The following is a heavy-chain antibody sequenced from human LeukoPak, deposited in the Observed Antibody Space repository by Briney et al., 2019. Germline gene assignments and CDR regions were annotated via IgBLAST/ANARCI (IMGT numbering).Heavy chain of an antibody. D-gene: IGHD2-15*01. CDR2: IIPIFGTA. CDR3: ATSPNPFDIVVRSDNWFDP. CDR1: GGTFSSYA. Sequence: SVKVSCKASGGTFSSYAISWVRQAPGQGLERMGGIIPIFGTANYAQKFQGRVTITADESTSTAYMELSSLRSEDTAVYYCATSPNPFDIVVRSDNWFDPWGQGTLVTVSS. J-gene: IGHJ5*02. V-gene: IGHV1-69*01.